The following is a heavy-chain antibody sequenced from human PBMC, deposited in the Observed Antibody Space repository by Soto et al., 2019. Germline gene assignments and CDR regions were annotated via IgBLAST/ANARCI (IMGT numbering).Heavy chain of an antibody. Sequence: EVQLVESGGGLVRPGGSLRLSCAASGFTFSSYWMHWVRQAPGKGLVWVSRMNEDGGTTDYADSVKGRFTISRDNAKNTLYLQMNSLRADDTAIYYCTRVLLGGYYGSDFDFWGQGTQVTVSS. CDR1: GFTFSSYW. CDR3: TRVLLGGYYGSDFDF. V-gene: IGHV3-74*02. CDR2: MNEDGGTT. J-gene: IGHJ4*02. D-gene: IGHD1-26*01.